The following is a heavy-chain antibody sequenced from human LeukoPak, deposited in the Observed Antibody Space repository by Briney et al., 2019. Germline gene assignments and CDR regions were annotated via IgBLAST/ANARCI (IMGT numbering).Heavy chain of an antibody. CDR3: ARTVVAATPGHDYYYGMDV. CDR1: GGTFSSYA. V-gene: IGHV1-69*13. Sequence: EASVKVSYKASGGTFSSYAISWVRQAAGQGLEWMGGIIPIFGTANYAQKFQGRVTITADESTSTAYMELSSLRSEDTAVYYCARTVVAATPGHDYYYGMDVWGQGTTVTVSS. J-gene: IGHJ6*02. D-gene: IGHD2-15*01. CDR2: IIPIFGTA.